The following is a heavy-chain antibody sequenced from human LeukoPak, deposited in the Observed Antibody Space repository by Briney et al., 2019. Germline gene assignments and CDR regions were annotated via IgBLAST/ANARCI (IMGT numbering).Heavy chain of an antibody. J-gene: IGHJ4*02. CDR3: ARGPSGYHNT. D-gene: IGHD5-12*01. V-gene: IGHV3-23*01. CDR1: GFTFSSYA. Sequence: PGGSLRLSCAASGFTFSSYAMSWVRQAPGKGLEWVSAITATSSSTYDAGSVQGRFTISRDNSKNTLYLQMNSLRAEDTAVYYCARGPSGYHNTGGQGTLVTVSS. CDR2: ITATSSST.